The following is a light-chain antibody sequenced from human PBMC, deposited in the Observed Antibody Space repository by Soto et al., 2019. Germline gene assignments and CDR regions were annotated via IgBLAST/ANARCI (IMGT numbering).Light chain of an antibody. V-gene: IGLV2-14*01. CDR2: DVS. CDR1: SSDVGGYNY. CDR3: SSYTGSSTVV. Sequence: QSALTQPASVSGYPGQSITISCTGTSSDVGGYNYVSWYQQHPGKAPKLMIYDVSNRPSGVTNRFSGSKSGNTASLTISGLHAEDEADYYCSSYTGSSTVVFVGGTKLTVL. J-gene: IGLJ2*01.